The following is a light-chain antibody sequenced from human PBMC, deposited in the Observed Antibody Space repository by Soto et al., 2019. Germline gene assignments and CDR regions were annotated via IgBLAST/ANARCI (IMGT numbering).Light chain of an antibody. CDR3: QQYNSYST. CDR1: QSISSW. CDR2: KAS. V-gene: IGKV1-5*03. J-gene: IGKJ2*01. Sequence: DIQMTQSPSTLSASVGDRVTITCRASQSISSWLAWYQQKPGKAPKLLIYKASSLESGVPSRFSGSGSGTAFTLTISCLQPDDFATYYCQQYNSYSTFGQGTKLEIK.